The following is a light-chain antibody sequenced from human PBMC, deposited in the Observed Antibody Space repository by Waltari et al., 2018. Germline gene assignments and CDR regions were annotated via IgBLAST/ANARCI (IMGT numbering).Light chain of an antibody. V-gene: IGKV4-1*01. CDR3: QQYLSSPPT. J-gene: IGKJ4*01. Sequence: DIVLTQSPDSLAVSLGERATINCKSSQTVLHSSSNKNYLAWYQQKPGQPPKLLIYWASTRESGVPDRFSGSGSGTEFTLTITSLQTEDAAVYHCQQYLSSPPTFGGGTKVEIK. CDR2: WAS. CDR1: QTVLHSSSNKNY.